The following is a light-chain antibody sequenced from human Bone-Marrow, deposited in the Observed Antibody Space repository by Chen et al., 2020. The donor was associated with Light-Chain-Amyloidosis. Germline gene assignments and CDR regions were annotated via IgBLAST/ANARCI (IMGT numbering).Light chain of an antibody. CDR3: QSYQGSSQGV. Sequence: NFMLTQPHSVSESPGKTVIISFTRSSGSIATNYVQWYQQRPGSSPTTVIYEDDQRPSGVPDRFSGSIDRSSNSASLTISGMKTEDEADYYCQSYQGSSQGVFGGGTKLTVL. CDR1: SGSIATNY. CDR2: EDD. V-gene: IGLV6-57*01. J-gene: IGLJ3*02.